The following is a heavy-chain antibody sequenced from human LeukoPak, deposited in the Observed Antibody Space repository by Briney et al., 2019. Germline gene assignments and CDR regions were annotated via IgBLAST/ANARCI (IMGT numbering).Heavy chain of an antibody. Sequence: PGGSLRLSCAASGFTVSSNYMSWVRQAPGKGLEWVSVIYSGGSTYYADSVKGRFTISRDNAKNSLYLQMNSLRAEDTAVYYCARDSKYGVGATSLHYWGQGTLVTVSS. D-gene: IGHD1-26*01. J-gene: IGHJ4*02. CDR3: ARDSKYGVGATSLHY. V-gene: IGHV3-53*01. CDR2: IYSGGST. CDR1: GFTVSSNY.